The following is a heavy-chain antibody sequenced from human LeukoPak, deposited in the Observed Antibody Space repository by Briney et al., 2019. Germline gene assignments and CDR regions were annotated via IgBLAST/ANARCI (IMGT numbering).Heavy chain of an antibody. V-gene: IGHV1-2*02. J-gene: IGHJ3*02. CDR3: ARGGDSSRPNDAFDI. CDR1: GYTFTGYY. CDR2: INPNSGGT. Sequence: GASVKVSCKASGYTFTGYYMHWVRQAPGQGLEWMGWINPNSGGTNYAQKFQGRVTMTRDTSISTAYMELSRLRSDDTAVYYCARGGDSSRPNDAFDIWGQGTMVTVSS. D-gene: IGHD6-13*01.